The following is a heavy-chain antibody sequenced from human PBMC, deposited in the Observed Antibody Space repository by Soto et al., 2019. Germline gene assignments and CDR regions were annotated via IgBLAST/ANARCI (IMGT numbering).Heavy chain of an antibody. CDR2: INKDWSYK. CDR3: ARGGLEPFDY. J-gene: IGHJ4*02. V-gene: IGHV3-74*01. CDR1: GFTFSDEW. D-gene: IGHD1-1*01. Sequence: EVKLVESGGGLVQSGGSLRLSCATSGFTFSDEWMHWVRQAPGKGLVWVSRINKDWSYKNYADFVEGRFTISRDDARSELYLQMDRLRAEDTAVYYCARGGLEPFDYLGQGALVTVSS.